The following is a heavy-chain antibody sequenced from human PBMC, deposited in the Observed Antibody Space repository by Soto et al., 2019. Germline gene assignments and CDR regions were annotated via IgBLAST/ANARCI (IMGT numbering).Heavy chain of an antibody. D-gene: IGHD3-9*01. Sequence: LTCAAAGFTFSSYSMNWVRQAPGKELKWVSYISSSSSTIYYADSVKGRFTISRDNAKNSLYLQMNSLRAEDTAVYYCARTSGYDILTGYYGPFDYWGQGTLVTVSS. J-gene: IGHJ4*02. CDR2: ISSSSSTI. CDR3: ARTSGYDILTGYYGPFDY. V-gene: IGHV3-48*01. CDR1: GFTFSSYS.